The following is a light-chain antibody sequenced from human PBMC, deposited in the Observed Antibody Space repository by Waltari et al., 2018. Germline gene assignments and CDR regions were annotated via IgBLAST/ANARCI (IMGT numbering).Light chain of an antibody. V-gene: IGKV3-11*01. Sequence: DIVLTQSPATVSLSPGERATLSCRTSQSVDSFVAWYHQKPGQPPRLLIADASTRASGISDRIAARGSGLDFTLTISSLEPEDVGVYYCQQRDNWPWTFGQGTKVEIK. CDR2: DAS. J-gene: IGKJ1*01. CDR3: QQRDNWPWT. CDR1: QSVDSF.